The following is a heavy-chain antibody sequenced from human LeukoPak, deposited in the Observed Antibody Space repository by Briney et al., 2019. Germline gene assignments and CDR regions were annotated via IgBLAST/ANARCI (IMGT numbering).Heavy chain of an antibody. CDR1: GFTVSSNY. J-gene: IGHJ4*02. V-gene: IGHV3-53*05. CDR3: AKDRYYYDSSGYLDY. Sequence: GGSLRLSCAASGFTVSSNYMSWVRQAPGKGLEWVSVIYSGGTTNYADSVKGRFTISRDNSKNTLYLQMNSLRAEDTAVYYCAKDRYYYDSSGYLDYWGQGTLVTVSS. D-gene: IGHD3-22*01. CDR2: IYSGGTT.